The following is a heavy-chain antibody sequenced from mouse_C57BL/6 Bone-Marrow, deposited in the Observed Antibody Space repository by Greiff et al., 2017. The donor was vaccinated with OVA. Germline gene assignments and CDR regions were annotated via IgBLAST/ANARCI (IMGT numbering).Heavy chain of an antibody. Sequence: EVMLVESGPELVKPGASVKISCKASGYSFTGYYMNWVKQSPEKSLEWIGEINPSTGGTTYNQKFKAKATLTVDKSSSTAYMQLKSLTSEDSAVYYCALYYGSSYNYWGQGTTLTVSS. D-gene: IGHD1-1*01. CDR2: INPSTGGT. V-gene: IGHV1-42*01. CDR1: GYSFTGYY. J-gene: IGHJ2*01. CDR3: ALYYGSSYNY.